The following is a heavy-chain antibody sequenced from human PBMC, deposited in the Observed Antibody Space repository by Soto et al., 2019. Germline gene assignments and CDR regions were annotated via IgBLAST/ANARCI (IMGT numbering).Heavy chain of an antibody. Sequence: GASVKVSCKVSGYTLTELSMHWVRQAPGKGLEWMGGFDPEDGETIYAQKFQGRVTMTEDTSTDTAYMELSSLRSEDTAVYYCATLYSSVRADWYFDLWGRGTRVTVAS. CDR1: GYTLTELS. D-gene: IGHD6-25*01. CDR2: FDPEDGET. J-gene: IGHJ2*01. V-gene: IGHV1-24*01. CDR3: ATLYSSVRADWYFDL.